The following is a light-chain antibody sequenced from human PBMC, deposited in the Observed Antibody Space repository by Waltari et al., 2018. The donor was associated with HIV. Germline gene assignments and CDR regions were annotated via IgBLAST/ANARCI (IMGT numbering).Light chain of an antibody. V-gene: IGLV1-40*01. CDR3: QSYDDSLSGSV. Sequence: QSVLTQPPSVSGAPGQRVTISCTGSSSNIGAGYNVHWYQQSPGTAPKPLMRGNYNRPSVVPYRFSGSTSGPAASLAITGLQAEDECDYHCQSYDDSLSGSVFGGGTKLTVL. CDR1: SSNIGAGYN. CDR2: GNY. J-gene: IGLJ3*02.